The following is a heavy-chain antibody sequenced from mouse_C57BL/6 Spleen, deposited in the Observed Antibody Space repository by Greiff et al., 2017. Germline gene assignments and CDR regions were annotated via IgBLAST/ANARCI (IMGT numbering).Heavy chain of an antibody. CDR3: AREDYSGSSDYAMDD. J-gene: IGHJ4*01. CDR2: IDPSDSYT. D-gene: IGHD1-1*01. Sequence: QVQLQQSGAELVRPGSSVKLSCKASGYTFTSYWMHWVKQRPGQGLEWIGVIDPSDSYTNYNQKFKGKATLTVDKSSSTAYMQLSSLTYEDSAVYYCAREDYSGSSDYAMDDWGQGTSVTV. CDR1: GYTFTSYW. V-gene: IGHV1-59*01.